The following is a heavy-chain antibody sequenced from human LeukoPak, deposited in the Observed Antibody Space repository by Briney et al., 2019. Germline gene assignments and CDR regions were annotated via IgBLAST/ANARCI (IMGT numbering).Heavy chain of an antibody. J-gene: IGHJ6*03. CDR3: ARGTSGWYYYMDV. CDR2: INPSGGST. D-gene: IGHD6-19*01. CDR1: GYTFTSYY. V-gene: IGHV1-46*01. Sequence: ASVEVSCKASGYTFTSYYMHWVRQAPGQGLEWMGIINPSGGSTSYAQKFQGRVTMTRDMSTSTVYMELSSLRSEDTAVYYCARGTSGWYYYMDVWGKGTTVTISS.